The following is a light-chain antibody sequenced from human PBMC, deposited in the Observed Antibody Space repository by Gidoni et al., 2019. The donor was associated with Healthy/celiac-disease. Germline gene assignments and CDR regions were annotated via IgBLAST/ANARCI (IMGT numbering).Light chain of an antibody. J-gene: IGKJ4*01. CDR3: QQSYSTPVT. CDR2: AAS. CDR1: QSISSY. Sequence: QMTQSPSSLSASVGDRFTITCRASQSISSYLNWYQQKPGKAPKLLIYAASSLQSGVPSRFSGSGSGTDFTLTISSLQPEDFATYYCQQSYSTPVTFGGGTKVEIK. V-gene: IGKV1-39*01.